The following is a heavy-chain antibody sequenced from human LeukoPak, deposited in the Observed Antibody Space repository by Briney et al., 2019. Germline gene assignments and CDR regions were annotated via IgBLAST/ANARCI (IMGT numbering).Heavy chain of an antibody. D-gene: IGHD4-11*01. Sequence: SVKVSCKASGGTFSSYAISWARQAPGQGLEWMGGIIPIFGTANYAQKFQGRVTITTDESTSTAYMELSSLRSEDTAVYYCASSVTQLGDWFDPWGQGTLVTVSS. CDR3: ASSVTQLGDWFDP. J-gene: IGHJ5*02. CDR1: GGTFSSYA. CDR2: IIPIFGTA. V-gene: IGHV1-69*05.